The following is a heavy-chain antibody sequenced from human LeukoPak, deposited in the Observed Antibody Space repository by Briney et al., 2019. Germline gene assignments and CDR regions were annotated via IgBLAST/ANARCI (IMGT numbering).Heavy chain of an antibody. V-gene: IGHV1-18*01. CDR2: ISAYNGNT. Sequence: GASVKVSCKASGYTFTSYGISWVRQAPGQGLEWMGWISAYNGNTNYAQKLQGRVTMTTDTSTSTAYMELRSLRSDDTAVYYCARDFSLKHRRRSPSHQGDYCSGGSCYVRLFDYWGQGTLVTVSS. J-gene: IGHJ4*02. CDR1: GYTFTSYG. D-gene: IGHD2-15*01. CDR3: ARDFSLKHRRRSPSHQGDYCSGGSCYVRLFDY.